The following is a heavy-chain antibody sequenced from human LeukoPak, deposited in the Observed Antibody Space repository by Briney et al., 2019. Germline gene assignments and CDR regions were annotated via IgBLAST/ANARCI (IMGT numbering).Heavy chain of an antibody. CDR1: GFIFNSYG. J-gene: IGHJ4*02. D-gene: IGHD3-9*01. Sequence: PGRSLRLSCAASGFIFNSYGMHWVRQAPGKGLEWVAVIWYDGSNKYYADSVKGRFTISRDNSKNTLYLQMNSLRAEDTAVYYCARDRDILTGLYYFDYWGQGTLVTVSS. CDR2: IWYDGSNK. V-gene: IGHV3-33*01. CDR3: ARDRDILTGLYYFDY.